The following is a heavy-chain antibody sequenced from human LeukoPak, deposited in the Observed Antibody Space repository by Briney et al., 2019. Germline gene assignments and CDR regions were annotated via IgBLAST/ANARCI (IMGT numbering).Heavy chain of an antibody. V-gene: IGHV3-30*18. D-gene: IGHD2-21*02. CDR2: VSYDGRTK. Sequence: GGSLRLSCAASGFTFSSYGMHWVRQAPGKGLEWVAVVSYDGRTKYYADSVNGRFSISRDNSKNTLYLQMNSLRAEDTAVYYCAKAGHCGGDCYSIMDYWGQGTLVTVSS. CDR1: GFTFSSYG. J-gene: IGHJ4*02. CDR3: AKAGHCGGDCYSIMDY.